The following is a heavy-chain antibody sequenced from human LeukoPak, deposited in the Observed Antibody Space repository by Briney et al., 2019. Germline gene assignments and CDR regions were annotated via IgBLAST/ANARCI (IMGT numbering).Heavy chain of an antibody. CDR2: IIPIFGTA. CDR3: ARAQKPYCYDSSGSKFYFDY. D-gene: IGHD3-22*01. V-gene: IGHV1-69*05. CDR1: GGTFSSYA. Sequence: SVKVSCKASGGTFSSYAISWVRQAPGQGLEWMGGIIPIFGTANYAQKFQGRVTITTDESTSTAYMELSSLRSEDTAVYYCARAQKPYCYDSSGSKFYFDYWGQGTLVTVSS. J-gene: IGHJ4*02.